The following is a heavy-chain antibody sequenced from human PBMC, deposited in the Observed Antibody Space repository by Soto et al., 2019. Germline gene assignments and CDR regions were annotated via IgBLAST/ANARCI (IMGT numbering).Heavy chain of an antibody. CDR2: IATYNSNR. V-gene: IGHV1-18*01. CDR3: ARVVLGVVNWFDP. CDR1: GDTFTNFG. J-gene: IGHJ5*02. Sequence: HLVQSGPEVKKPGASVSVSCKTSGDTFTNFGLSWVRQAPGQGLEWMGWIATYNSNRNYAQKFQGRLTLTTDTSTSTAYMELKSLGYDDTALYYCARVVLGVVNWFDPWGQGTLVTVSS. D-gene: IGHD3-10*01.